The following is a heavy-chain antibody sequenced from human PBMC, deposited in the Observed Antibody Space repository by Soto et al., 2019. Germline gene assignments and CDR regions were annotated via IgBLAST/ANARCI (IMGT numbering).Heavy chain of an antibody. Sequence: ESGGGVVQPGTSLRVSCVGSGFTFRSYVIHWVRQAPGKGLEWVALTSYDGSDKYYDDSVRGRFTISRDNSGNTVDLQMDSLRLEDTALYYCARWGTTGGLDVWGQGTLVSV. CDR1: GFTFRSYV. J-gene: IGHJ1*01. D-gene: IGHD3-16*01. V-gene: IGHV3-30*19. CDR3: ARWGTTGGLDV. CDR2: TSYDGSDK.